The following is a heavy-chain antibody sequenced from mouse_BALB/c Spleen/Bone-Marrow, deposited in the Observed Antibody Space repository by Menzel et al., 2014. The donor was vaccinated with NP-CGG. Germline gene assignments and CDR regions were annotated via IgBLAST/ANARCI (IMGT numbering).Heavy chain of an antibody. CDR1: GYTFTSYW. J-gene: IGHJ3*01. V-gene: IGHV1S81*02. CDR3: ASYRGAY. Sequence: VKLMESGAELVKPGASVKLSCKASGYTFTSYWMHWVKQRPGQGLEWIGEINPSNGRTNYNEKFKIKATLTVDKSSSTAYMQLSSLTSEDSAVYYCASYRGAYWGQGTLVTVYA. CDR2: INPSNGRT. D-gene: IGHD2-12*01.